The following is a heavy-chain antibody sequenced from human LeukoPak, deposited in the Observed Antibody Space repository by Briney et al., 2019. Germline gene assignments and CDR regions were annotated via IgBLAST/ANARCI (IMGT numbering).Heavy chain of an antibody. Sequence: PGGSLRLSCAASGFTFISYTMHWVRQAPGKGLEWVSSIRSSDNYIHFADAVKGRFTLSRDNAKSSLFLQMNSLRAEDTAVYYCARYAAIVVDLWIAFDIWGQGTMVIVSS. V-gene: IGHV3-21*06. CDR2: IRSSDNYI. J-gene: IGHJ3*02. D-gene: IGHD3-22*01. CDR3: ARYAAIVVDLWIAFDI. CDR1: GFTFISYT.